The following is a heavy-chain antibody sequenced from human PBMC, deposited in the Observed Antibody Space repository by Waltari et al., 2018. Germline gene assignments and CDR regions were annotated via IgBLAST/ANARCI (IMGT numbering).Heavy chain of an antibody. D-gene: IGHD1-1*01. CDR1: GFTFGNSR. CDR3: ARVAQRTYRSPVPGRDYYYGMDV. CDR2: ISSDESKT. J-gene: IGHJ6*02. V-gene: IGHV3-74*01. Sequence: EEKVVASGGGLVQPGESLRLSCEASGFTFGNSRIPWVRQTPGKGLVWVSGISSDESKTSYADSVKGRFTISRDNSKKTLYLQMKRLRVEDTAIYYCARVAQRTYRSPVPGRDYYYGMDVWGQGTTVTVSS.